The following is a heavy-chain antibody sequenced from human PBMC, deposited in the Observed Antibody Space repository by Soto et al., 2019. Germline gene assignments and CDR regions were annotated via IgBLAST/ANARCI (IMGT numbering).Heavy chain of an antibody. Sequence: GGSLRLSCAASGFTFSSYAMSWVRQAPGKGLEWVSGISGSGSNTYYPDSVKGRFTDSRDNSKKTLYLQMDSLRAEDTAIYYCAKAPKGNYYYGMDVWGQGTSVTVSS. CDR2: ISGSGSNT. CDR1: GFTFSSYA. J-gene: IGHJ6*02. V-gene: IGHV3-23*01. CDR3: AKAPKGNYYYGMDV. D-gene: IGHD6-13*01.